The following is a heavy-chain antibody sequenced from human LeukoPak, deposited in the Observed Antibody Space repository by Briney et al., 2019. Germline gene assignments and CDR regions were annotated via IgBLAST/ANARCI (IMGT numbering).Heavy chain of an antibody. D-gene: IGHD4-11*01. Sequence: GASVKVSCKASGYTFTGYYMHWVRQAPGQGLEWMGWINPNSGGTNYAQKFQGRVTMTRDTSISAAYMELSRLRSDDTAVYYCASTADYSNLGXYGMDVWGQGTTVTVSS. CDR1: GYTFTGYY. J-gene: IGHJ6*02. V-gene: IGHV1-2*02. CDR3: ASTADYSNLGXYGMDV. CDR2: INPNSGGT.